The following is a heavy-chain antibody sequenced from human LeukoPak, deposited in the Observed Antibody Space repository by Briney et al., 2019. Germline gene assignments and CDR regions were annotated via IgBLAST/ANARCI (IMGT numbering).Heavy chain of an antibody. CDR3: TRAVLTIFGVVTSPDY. J-gene: IGHJ4*02. D-gene: IGHD3-3*01. CDR1: GFTFSGSA. CDR2: IRSRTNSYAT. V-gene: IGHV3-73*01. Sequence: GGSLRLSCAASGFTFSGSAIHWVRQASGKGLEWVGRIRSRTNSYATAYAASVKGRFTISRDDSKNTAYLQMNSLKTEDTAVYYCTRAVLTIFGVVTSPDYWGQGTLVTVSS.